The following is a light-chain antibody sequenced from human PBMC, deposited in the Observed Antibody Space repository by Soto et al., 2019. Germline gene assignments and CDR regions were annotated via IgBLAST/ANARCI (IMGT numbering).Light chain of an antibody. Sequence: QSALTQPASVSGFPGQSITISCTGTISDVGTYDLVSWYQQHPGKAPKLIIYGGTERPSGVFHRFSGSNSGNTASLTISGPQSEDEADYFCCSYAGSSTFVFGTGTKLTVL. CDR3: CSYAGSSTFV. J-gene: IGLJ1*01. CDR2: GGT. V-gene: IGLV2-23*01. CDR1: ISDVGTYDL.